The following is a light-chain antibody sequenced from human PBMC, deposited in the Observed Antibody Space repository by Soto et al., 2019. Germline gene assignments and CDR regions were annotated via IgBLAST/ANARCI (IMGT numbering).Light chain of an antibody. CDR1: SSNIGAGYD. CDR3: QSYDSSLSGGSV. Sequence: QSVLTQPPSVSGAPGQRVTISCTGSSSNIGAGYDVHWYQRLPATAPKLLIYNNNNRPSGVPDRFSGSKSGTSASLAITGLQAEDEADYYCQSYDSSLSGGSVFGTGTKLTVL. CDR2: NNN. J-gene: IGLJ1*01. V-gene: IGLV1-40*01.